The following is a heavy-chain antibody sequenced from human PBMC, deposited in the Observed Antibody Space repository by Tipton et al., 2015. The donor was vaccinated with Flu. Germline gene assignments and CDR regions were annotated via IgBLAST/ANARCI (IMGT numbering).Heavy chain of an antibody. CDR1: GFTFSSYW. D-gene: IGHD3-22*01. CDR2: IKQDGSGK. Sequence: GSLRLSCAASGFTFSSYWMSWVRQAPGQGLEWVANIKQDGSGKYYVDSVKGRFTISRDNAKNSLYLQMNSLRAEDTAVYYCATIHYYDSSGYWGGYFDYWGQGTLVTVSS. V-gene: IGHV3-7*01. J-gene: IGHJ4*02. CDR3: ATIHYYDSSGYWGGYFDY.